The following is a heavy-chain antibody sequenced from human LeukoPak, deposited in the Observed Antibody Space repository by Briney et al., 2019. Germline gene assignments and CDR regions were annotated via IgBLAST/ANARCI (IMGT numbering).Heavy chain of an antibody. Sequence: PSETLSLTCTVSGGSISSGDYYWSWIRQPPGRGLEWIGYIYYSGSTYYNPSLKSRVTISVDTSKNQFSLKLSSVTAADTAVYYCARVNFDGLSYAFVIWGKGTMVTVSS. J-gene: IGHJ3*02. CDR3: ARVNFDGLSYAFVI. CDR2: IYYSGST. CDR1: GGSISSGDYY. V-gene: IGHV4-30-4*01. D-gene: IGHD3-9*01.